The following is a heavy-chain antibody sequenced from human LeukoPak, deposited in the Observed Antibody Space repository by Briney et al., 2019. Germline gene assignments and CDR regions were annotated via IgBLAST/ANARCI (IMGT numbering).Heavy chain of an antibody. J-gene: IGHJ6*02. CDR3: ARAARPPYYYFGMDV. CDR1: GVTFSSYD. Sequence: AGSLSLSCAASGVTFSSYDMSWVRQAPGKRLEWVSAISGSGGSTYYADSVKGRFTISRDNSKNTLYLQMNSLRAEDTAVYYCARAARPPYYYFGMDVWGRGTTVTVSS. V-gene: IGHV3-23*01. D-gene: IGHD6-6*01. CDR2: ISGSGGST.